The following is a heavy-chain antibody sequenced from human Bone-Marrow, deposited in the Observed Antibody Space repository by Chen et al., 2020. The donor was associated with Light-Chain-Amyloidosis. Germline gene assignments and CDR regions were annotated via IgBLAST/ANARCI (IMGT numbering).Heavy chain of an antibody. J-gene: IGHJ4*02. CDR1: GYTFPNYW. D-gene: IGHD5-12*01. Sequence: LQLEQSGPEVKKPGESLKISCKGSGYTFPNYWIGWVRQMPGKGLEWMGVIYPDDSDARYSPSFEGQVTISADKSITTAYLQWRSLKASDTAMYYCARRRDGYNFDYWGQGTLVTVSS. V-gene: IGHV5-51*01. CDR3: ARRRDGYNFDY. CDR2: IYPDDSDA.